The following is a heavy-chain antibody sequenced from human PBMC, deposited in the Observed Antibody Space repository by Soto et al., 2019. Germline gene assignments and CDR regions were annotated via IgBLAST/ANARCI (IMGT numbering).Heavy chain of an antibody. CDR3: TTEAYYYDSSGYYYPYSYYGMDV. D-gene: IGHD3-22*01. Sequence: EVQLVESGGGLVKPGGSLRLSCAASGFTFSNAWMSWVRQAPGKGLEWVGRIKSKTDGGTTDYAAPVKGRFTISRDDSKNKLYLQMNSLKTEDTAVYYCTTEAYYYDSSGYYYPYSYYGMDVWGQGTTVTVSS. J-gene: IGHJ6*02. CDR1: GFTFSNAW. V-gene: IGHV3-15*01. CDR2: IKSKTDGGTT.